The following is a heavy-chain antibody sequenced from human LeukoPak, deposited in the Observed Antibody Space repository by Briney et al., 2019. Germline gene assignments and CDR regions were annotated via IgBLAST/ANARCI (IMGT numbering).Heavy chain of an antibody. CDR2: ISAYNGDT. D-gene: IGHD3-10*01. CDR3: ARDRASGSYQVSFCYDLDV. Sequence: DSVKVSCKASGYTFTSYGISWVRQAPGQGLEWMGWISAYNGDTNYAQNFQGRVTMTTDTSTSTVYMELSSLRSEDTAVYYCARDRASGSYQVSFCYDLDVWGLGTTVTVSS. V-gene: IGHV1-18*01. CDR1: GYTFTSYG. J-gene: IGHJ6*02.